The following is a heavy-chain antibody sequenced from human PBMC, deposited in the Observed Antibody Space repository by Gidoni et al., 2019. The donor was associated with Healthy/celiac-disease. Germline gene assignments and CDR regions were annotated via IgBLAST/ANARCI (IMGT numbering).Heavy chain of an antibody. CDR2: IDPSDSDT. CDR1: GYSFTRYW. D-gene: IGHD1-26*01. Sequence: EVQLVQSGAEVKKPGESLRISCTGSGYSFTRYWISWVRQMPGKGLEGMGRIDPSDSDTNYSPSFQGHVTISADKSISTAYLQWSSLKASDTAMYYCARSVEWELLGYYGMDVWGQGTTVTVSS. CDR3: ARSVEWELLGYYGMDV. V-gene: IGHV5-10-1*03. J-gene: IGHJ6*02.